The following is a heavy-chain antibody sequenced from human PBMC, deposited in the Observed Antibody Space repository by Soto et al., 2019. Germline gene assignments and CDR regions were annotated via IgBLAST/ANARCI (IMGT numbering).Heavy chain of an antibody. CDR3: AKSDRPRGGGYDDKLDY. CDR1: GFTFSSYA. J-gene: IGHJ4*02. CDR2: ISGSGGST. Sequence: GGSLRLSCAASGFTFSSYAMSWVRQAPGKGLEWVSAISGSGGSTYYADSVKGRYTISRDNSKNTLYLQMNSLRAEDTAVYYCAKSDRPRGGGYDDKLDYWGQGTLVTVSS. D-gene: IGHD5-12*01. V-gene: IGHV3-23*01.